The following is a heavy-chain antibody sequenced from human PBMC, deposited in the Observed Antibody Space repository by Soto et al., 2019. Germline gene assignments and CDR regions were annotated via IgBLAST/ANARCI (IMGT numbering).Heavy chain of an antibody. CDR1: GGSISSYY. V-gene: IGHV4-59*01. J-gene: IGHJ6*02. Sequence: SETLSLTCTVSGGSISSYYWSWIRQPPGKGLEWIGYIYYSGSTNYNPSLKSRVTISVDTSKNQFSLKLSSVTAADTAVYYCASLRRGLAARYYYYYGMDVWGQGTTVTVSS. D-gene: IGHD6-6*01. CDR2: IYYSGST. CDR3: ASLRRGLAARYYYYYGMDV.